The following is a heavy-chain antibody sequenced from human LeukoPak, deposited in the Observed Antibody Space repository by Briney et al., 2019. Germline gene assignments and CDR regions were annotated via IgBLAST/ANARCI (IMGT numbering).Heavy chain of an antibody. CDR2: ISASGGTT. CDR3: AKEPREYCSSTSCPNWFDS. V-gene: IGHV3-23*01. J-gene: IGHJ5*01. D-gene: IGHD2-2*01. CDR1: GFTFNNYA. Sequence: GGSLSLSCAASGFTFNNYAMSWVRQAPGKGLEWVSAISASGGTTYYADSVKGRFTISRDNSENTLFLQMNSLRAEDTAVYYCAKEPREYCSSTSCPNWFDSWGKATLVTVSS.